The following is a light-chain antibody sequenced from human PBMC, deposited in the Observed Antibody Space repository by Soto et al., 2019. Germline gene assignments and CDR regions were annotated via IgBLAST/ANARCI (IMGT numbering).Light chain of an antibody. Sequence: EIVLTQSPGTLSLSPGERATLSCRASQSVRSSYVAWYQQKPGQAPRLLIYCASSGATGIPDRFSGSGSGTDFTLTISRLEPEDFAVYYCQQYGSPPYSFGQGTKLEI. CDR2: CAS. J-gene: IGKJ2*03. CDR1: QSVRSSY. V-gene: IGKV3-20*01. CDR3: QQYGSPPYS.